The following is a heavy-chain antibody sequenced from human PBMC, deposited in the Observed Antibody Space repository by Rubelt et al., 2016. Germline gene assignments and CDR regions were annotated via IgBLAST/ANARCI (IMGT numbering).Heavy chain of an antibody. J-gene: IGHJ4*02. CDR2: IWYDGSNN. V-gene: IGHV3-33*01. CDR3: ARDGADY. CDR1: GLTFSSYG. Sequence: QVQLVESGGGVVQPGRSLRLSCAASGLTFSSYGMHWVRHAPGKGLEWVAVIWYDGSNNYDVDPVKGRFTISRDNSKNTLYLQMNSLRAEDTAVYYCARDGADYWGQGTLVTVSS.